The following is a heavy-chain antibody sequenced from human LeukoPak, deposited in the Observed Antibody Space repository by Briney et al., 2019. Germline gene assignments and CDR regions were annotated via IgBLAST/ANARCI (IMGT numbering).Heavy chain of an antibody. CDR1: GESLNYYY. Sequence: SDTLSLTCAVYGESLNYYYWSWIRQSPEKGLEWLGEVFGGKTTNYNPSLKSRVTISAVTSSNQFSLNLKSVTAADTAVYYCASGAWATRLHSWAQGTLVIVSS. CDR3: ASGAWATRLHS. V-gene: IGHV4-34*12. CDR2: VFGGKTT. D-gene: IGHD5-24*01. J-gene: IGHJ4*02.